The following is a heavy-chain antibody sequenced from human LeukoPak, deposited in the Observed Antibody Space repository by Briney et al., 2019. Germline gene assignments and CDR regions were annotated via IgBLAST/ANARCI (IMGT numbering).Heavy chain of an antibody. D-gene: IGHD1-1*01. CDR1: GGSVSSTTYF. Sequence: SETLSLTCTVSGGSVSSTTYFWSWIRQPPGKGLEWIASINYSGSTYYNPSLKSRVTISVDTSENQFSLKLSSVTAADTAVYYCARDDDTAGIDYWGQGTLVTVSS. J-gene: IGHJ4*02. V-gene: IGHV4-39*02. CDR2: INYSGST. CDR3: ARDDDTAGIDY.